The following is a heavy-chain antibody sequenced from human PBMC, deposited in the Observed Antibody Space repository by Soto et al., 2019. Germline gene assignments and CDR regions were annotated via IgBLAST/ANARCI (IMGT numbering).Heavy chain of an antibody. J-gene: IGHJ6*03. D-gene: IGHD1-7*01. CDR2: ISVSGGST. CDR1: GFTFSSYA. CDR3: AKRPGTMINYYYNMDV. Sequence: GGSLRLSCAASGFTFSSYAMSWVRQAPGKGLEWVSAISVSGGSTYYADSVKGRFTISRDNSKNTLYLQMNSLRAEDTAVYYCAKRPGTMINYYYNMDVWGKGTTVTVSS. V-gene: IGHV3-23*01.